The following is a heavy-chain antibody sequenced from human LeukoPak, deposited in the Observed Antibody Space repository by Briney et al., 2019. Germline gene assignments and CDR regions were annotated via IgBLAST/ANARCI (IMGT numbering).Heavy chain of an antibody. CDR2: IYYSGST. Sequence: NPSETLSLTCAVYGGSFSGYYWSWIRQPPGKGLEWIGSIYYSGSTYYNPSLKSRVTISVDTSKNQFSLQLSSVTAADTAVYYCARARYCSNTSCHHELPTTLNLNWFDPWGQGTLVTVSS. CDR3: ARARYCSNTSCHHELPTTLNLNWFDP. D-gene: IGHD2-2*01. V-gene: IGHV4-34*01. CDR1: GGSFSGYY. J-gene: IGHJ5*02.